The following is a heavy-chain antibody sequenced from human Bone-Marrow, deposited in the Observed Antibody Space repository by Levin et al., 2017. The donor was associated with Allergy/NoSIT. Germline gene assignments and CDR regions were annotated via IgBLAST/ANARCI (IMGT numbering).Heavy chain of an antibody. J-gene: IGHJ4*02. V-gene: IGHV3-7*04. D-gene: IGHD6-13*01. CDR3: ARGVASTWFSYYFDY. CDR2: IKQDGDEK. CDR1: GFTFSTYS. Sequence: GGSLRLSCAASGFTFSTYSMSWVRQAPGKGLEWVANIKQDGDEKYYVDSVKGRFTISRDNAKTSLYLQMNSLRGEDTAVFYCARGVASTWFSYYFDYWGQGALVTVSS.